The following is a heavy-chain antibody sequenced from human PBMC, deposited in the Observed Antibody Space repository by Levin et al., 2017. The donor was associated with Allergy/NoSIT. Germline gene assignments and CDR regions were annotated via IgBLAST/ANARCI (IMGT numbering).Heavy chain of an antibody. D-gene: IGHD3-22*01. Sequence: SETLSLTCAVYGGSFTNYYWSWIRQAPVKGLEWIGEINHSGSTNYNPSLKSRVTIAVDTSKNHFSLKLNSVTAADTAVYYCARGPPVDYYDRSGFYYPFDQWGQGTLVTVSS. CDR2: INHSGST. J-gene: IGHJ4*02. CDR1: GGSFTNYY. V-gene: IGHV4-34*01. CDR3: ARGPPVDYYDRSGFYYPFDQ.